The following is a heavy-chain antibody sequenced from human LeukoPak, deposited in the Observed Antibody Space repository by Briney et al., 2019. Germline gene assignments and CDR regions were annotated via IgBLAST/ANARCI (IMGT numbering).Heavy chain of an antibody. D-gene: IGHD2-2*02. J-gene: IGHJ6*03. CDR3: ARDGCTSTSCYTRGDV. CDR2: IKPDGSEK. V-gene: IGHV3-7*01. Sequence: GGSLRLSCAAAGITFSSNWMSWVRQAPGKGLEWVANIKPDGSEKYYVDSAKGRFTISRDNAKNSLYLQMNSLRAEDSAVYYCARDGCTSTSCYTRGDVWGKGTMVTVSS. CDR1: GITFSSNW.